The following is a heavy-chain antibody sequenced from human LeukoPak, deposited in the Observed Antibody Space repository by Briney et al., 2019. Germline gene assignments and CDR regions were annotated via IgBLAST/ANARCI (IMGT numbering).Heavy chain of an antibody. J-gene: IGHJ5*02. CDR3: ATAGRDLYSTSSRWFDP. D-gene: IGHD6-6*01. Sequence: SVKVSCKASGGTFSSYAISWVRQAPGQGLEWMGGIIPIFGTANYAQKFQGRVTITADESTSTAYMELSSLRSEDTAVYYCATAGRDLYSTSSRWFDPWGQGTLVTVSS. CDR1: GGTFSSYA. V-gene: IGHV1-69*13. CDR2: IIPIFGTA.